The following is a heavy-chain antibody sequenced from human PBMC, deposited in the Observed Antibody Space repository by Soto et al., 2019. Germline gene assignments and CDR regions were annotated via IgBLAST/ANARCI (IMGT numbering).Heavy chain of an antibody. CDR2: IYYSGST. V-gene: IGHV4-31*03. D-gene: IGHD6-6*01. CDR3: ARGPYSSSVYYFDY. CDR1: GCSMSSGGYY. J-gene: IGHJ4*02. Sequence: PXETLSLTCTVSGCSMSSGGYYWSWIRQHPGKGLEWIGYIYYSGSTYYNPSLKSRVTISVDTSKNQFSLKLSSVTAADTAVYYCARGPYSSSVYYFDYWGQGTLVTVSS.